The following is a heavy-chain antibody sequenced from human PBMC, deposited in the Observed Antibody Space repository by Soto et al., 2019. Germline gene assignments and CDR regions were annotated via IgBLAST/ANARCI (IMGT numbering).Heavy chain of an antibody. CDR1: GGSFSGYY. CDR2: INHSGST. CDR3: ARGVSMVRGVILHYGMDV. J-gene: IGHJ6*02. D-gene: IGHD3-10*01. Sequence: PSETLSLTCAVYGGSFSGYYWSWIRQPPGKGLEWIGEINHSGSTNYNPSLKSRVTISVDTSKNQFSLKLSSVTAADTAVYYCARGVSMVRGVILHYGMDVWGQGTTVTVSS. V-gene: IGHV4-34*01.